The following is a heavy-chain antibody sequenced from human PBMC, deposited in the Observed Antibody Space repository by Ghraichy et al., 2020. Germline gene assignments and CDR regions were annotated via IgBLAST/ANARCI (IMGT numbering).Heavy chain of an antibody. Sequence: GGSLRLSCSASGFTFSSYAMHWVRQAPGKGLDYVSAISSNGGSTYYADSVKGRFTISRDNSKNTLYLQMSGLRAEDTAVYYCVKWGAMGLGTFEYCGEGNPWAVSS. CDR1: GFTFSSYA. CDR2: ISSNGGST. J-gene: IGHJ4*02. CDR3: VKWGAMGLGTFEY. V-gene: IGHV3-64D*06. D-gene: IGHD7-27*01.